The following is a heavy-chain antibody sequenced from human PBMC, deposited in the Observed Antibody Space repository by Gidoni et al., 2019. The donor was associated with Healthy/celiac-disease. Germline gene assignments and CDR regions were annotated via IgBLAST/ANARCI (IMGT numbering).Heavy chain of an antibody. CDR2: ISYDGSNK. J-gene: IGHJ5*02. CDR1: GFTFSSYG. Sequence: QVQLVESGGGVVQPGRSLRLSCAASGFTFSSYGMHWVRQAPGKGLEGVAVISYDGSNKYYADAGKGRVTISRDNYKNTLYLQMNSLRAEDTAGYYCAKDIEGATWFDPWGQGTLVTVAS. V-gene: IGHV3-30*18. D-gene: IGHD1-26*01. CDR3: AKDIEGATWFDP.